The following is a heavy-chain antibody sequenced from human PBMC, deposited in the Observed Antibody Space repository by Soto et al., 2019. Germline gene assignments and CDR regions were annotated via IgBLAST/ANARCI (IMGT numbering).Heavy chain of an antibody. V-gene: IGHV3-30-3*01. J-gene: IGHJ4*02. Sequence: GGSLRLSCGASGFTFSSYAMHWVRQAPGKGLEWVAVISYDGSNKYYADSVKGRFTISRDNSKNTLYLQMNSLRAEDTAVYYCARVDERGYSYGYSGQFDYWGQGTLVTVSS. CDR1: GFTFSSYA. CDR3: ARVDERGYSYGYSGQFDY. D-gene: IGHD5-18*01. CDR2: ISYDGSNK.